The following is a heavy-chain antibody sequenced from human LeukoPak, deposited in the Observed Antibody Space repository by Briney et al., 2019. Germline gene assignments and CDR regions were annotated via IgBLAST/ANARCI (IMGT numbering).Heavy chain of an antibody. V-gene: IGHV4-34*01. J-gene: IGHJ4*02. Sequence: SETLSLTCTVYGGSFSGYYWNWIRQPPGKGLEWIGEINHSGSTNYNPSLKSRVTISIDTSKKQFSLKLSSVTAADTAVSYCARVDSGGYLDFDSGGQGTLVTVSS. CDR3: ARVDSGGYLDFDS. CDR2: INHSGST. CDR1: GGSFSGYY. D-gene: IGHD3-22*01.